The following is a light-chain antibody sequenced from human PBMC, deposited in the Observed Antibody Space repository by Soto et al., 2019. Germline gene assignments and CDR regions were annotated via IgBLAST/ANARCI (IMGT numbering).Light chain of an antibody. V-gene: IGKV2-40*01. J-gene: IGKJ4*01. CDR1: QSLLDSDDGNTY. CDR2: TVS. Sequence: DIVMTQTPLSLTVTPGEPASISCRSSQSLLDSDDGNTYLDWYLQKPGQSPQLLIYTVSYRASGVPDRLSGSGSGTDFTLKISRVEAEDVGVYYCMQQIEFPLTFGGGTKVDIK. CDR3: MQQIEFPLT.